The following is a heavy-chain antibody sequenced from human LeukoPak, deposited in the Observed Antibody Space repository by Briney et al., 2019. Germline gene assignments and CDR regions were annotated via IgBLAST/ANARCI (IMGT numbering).Heavy chain of an antibody. CDR1: GFTFSSYS. J-gene: IGHJ4*02. V-gene: IGHV3-30-3*01. CDR3: ARDDGRRGYNDYDVDY. CDR2: ISYDGNNK. Sequence: GRSLRLSCAASGFTFSSYSMHWVRQPPGKGLEWVAVISYDGNNKYYADSVKGRFTISRDNSKNTLYLQMSSLRTEDTAVYYCARDDGRRGYNDYDVDYWGQGTLVIVSS. D-gene: IGHD5-18*01.